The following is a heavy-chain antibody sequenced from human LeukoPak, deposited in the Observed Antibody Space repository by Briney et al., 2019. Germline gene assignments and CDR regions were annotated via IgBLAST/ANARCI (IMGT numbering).Heavy chain of an antibody. CDR3: ARGGTGNIDY. CDR1: GGSFSAYY. D-gene: IGHD1-1*01. Sequence: PSETLSLTCGVYGGSFSAYYWSWIRQPPGKGLEWIGEINHSGSTNYNPPLKTRVAMSVDTSKNQFSLKLSSVTAADTAVYCCARGGTGNIDYWGQGALVTVSS. V-gene: IGHV4-34*01. J-gene: IGHJ4*02. CDR2: INHSGST.